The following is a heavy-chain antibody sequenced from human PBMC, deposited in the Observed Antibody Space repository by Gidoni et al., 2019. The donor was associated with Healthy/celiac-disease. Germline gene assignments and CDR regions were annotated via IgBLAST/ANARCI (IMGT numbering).Heavy chain of an antibody. V-gene: IGHV3-23*01. CDR3: AKTPDYDFWNGYYYYMDV. D-gene: IGHD3-3*01. CDR2: ISGSGGST. CDR1: GFTFSSYA. J-gene: IGHJ6*03. Sequence: EVQLLESGGGLVQPGGSLRLSCAASGFTFSSYAMSWVRQAPGKGLAWVSAISGSGGSTYYADSVKGRFTISRDNSKNTLYLQMNSLRAEDTAVYYCAKTPDYDFWNGYYYYMDVWGKGTTVTVSS.